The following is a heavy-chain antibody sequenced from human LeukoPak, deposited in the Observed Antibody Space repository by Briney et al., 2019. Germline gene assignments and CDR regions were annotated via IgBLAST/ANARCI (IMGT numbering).Heavy chain of an antibody. V-gene: IGHV4-39*07. CDR3: AGGYCSGGSCYPPRPYDY. Sequence: SETLSLTCTVSGGSISSSSYYWGWIRQPPGKGLEWIGSIYYSGSTYYNPSLKSRVTISVDTSKNQFSLKLSSVTAADTAVYYCAGGYCSGGSCYPPRPYDYWGQGTLVTVSS. D-gene: IGHD2-15*01. CDR1: GGSISSSSYY. CDR2: IYYSGST. J-gene: IGHJ4*02.